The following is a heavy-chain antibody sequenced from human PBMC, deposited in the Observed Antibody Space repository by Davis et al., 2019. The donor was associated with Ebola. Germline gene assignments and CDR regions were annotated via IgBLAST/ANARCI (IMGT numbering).Heavy chain of an antibody. V-gene: IGHV1-46*01. CDR1: GYTFTSYY. J-gene: IGHJ6*04. CDR2: INPSGGST. Sequence: ASVKVSCKASGYTFTSYYMHWVRQAPGQGLEWMGIINPSGGSTSYAQKFQGRVTMTTDTSTSTAYMELRSLRSDDTAVYYCARHPRPSVVDTAMATGYYYYGMDVWGKGTTVTVSS. CDR3: ARHPRPSVVDTAMATGYYYYGMDV. D-gene: IGHD5-18*01.